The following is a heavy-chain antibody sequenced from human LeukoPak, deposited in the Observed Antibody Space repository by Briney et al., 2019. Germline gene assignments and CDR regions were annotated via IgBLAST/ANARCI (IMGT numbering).Heavy chain of an antibody. Sequence: GGSLRLSCAVSGFTFSDYYMSWVRQTPGKGLEWVSYISSSGSMLHYADSVEGRFTISRDNAKNSLYLQMNSLRVGDTAVYYCARSYYDTSGRAPFDYWGQGALVTVSS. CDR3: ARSYYDTSGRAPFDY. CDR2: ISSSGSML. D-gene: IGHD3-22*01. CDR1: GFTFSDYY. J-gene: IGHJ4*02. V-gene: IGHV3-11*04.